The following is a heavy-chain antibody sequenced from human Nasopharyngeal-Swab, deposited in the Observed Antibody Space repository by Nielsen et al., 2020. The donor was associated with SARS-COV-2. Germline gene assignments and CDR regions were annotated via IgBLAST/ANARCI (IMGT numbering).Heavy chain of an antibody. CDR2: ISYDGSNK. CDR3: ATGAFDI. V-gene: IGHV3-30-3*01. Sequence: SCAASGFTFSSYAMHWVRQAPGKGLEWVAVISYDGSNKYYADSVKGRFTISRDNSKNTLYLQMNSLRAEDTAVYYCATGAFDIWGQGTMVTVSS. CDR1: GFTFSSYA. J-gene: IGHJ3*02.